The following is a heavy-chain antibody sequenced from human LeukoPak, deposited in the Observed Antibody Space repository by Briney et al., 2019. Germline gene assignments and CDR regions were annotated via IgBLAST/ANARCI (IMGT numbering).Heavy chain of an antibody. V-gene: IGHV4-38-2*02. J-gene: IGHJ4*02. CDR2: IYHSGST. Sequence: SETLSLTCTVSGYSISSGYYWGWIRQPPGKGLEWIGSIYHSGSTYYNPSLKSRVTISVDTSKNQFSLKLSSVTAADTAVYYCARAKGIGLRGYSYGYYFDYWGQGILVTVSS. CDR3: ARAKGIGLRGYSYGYYFDY. D-gene: IGHD5-18*01. CDR1: GYSISSGYY.